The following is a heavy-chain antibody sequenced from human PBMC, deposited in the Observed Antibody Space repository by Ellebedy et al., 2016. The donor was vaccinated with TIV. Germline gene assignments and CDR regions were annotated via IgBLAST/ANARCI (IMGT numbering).Heavy chain of an antibody. CDR2: ADHDGRVK. Sequence: GESLKISCVTSGFTFSIYWMSWVRQAPGKGLEWVANADHDGRVKFYVDSVEGRFTISRDNAKNSLYLQMNSLRAEDTGVNYFARDDWGPAGPWGQGTLVTVSS. J-gene: IGHJ5*02. V-gene: IGHV3-7*03. CDR3: ARDDWGPAGP. D-gene: IGHD3-9*01. CDR1: GFTFSIYW.